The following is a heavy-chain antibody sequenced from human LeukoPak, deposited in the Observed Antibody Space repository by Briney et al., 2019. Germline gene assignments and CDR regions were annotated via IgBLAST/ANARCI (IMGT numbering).Heavy chain of an antibody. CDR3: ARWVVGAKGAFDY. J-gene: IGHJ4*02. Sequence: PSQTLSLTCTVSGGSISSGDYYWSWIRQPPGEGLEWVGYIYYSGSTYYNPSLKSRVTISVDTSKNQFSLKLSSVTAADTAVYYWARWVVGAKGAFDYWGQGTLVTVSS. CDR1: GGSISSGDYY. CDR2: IYYSGST. V-gene: IGHV4-30-4*08. D-gene: IGHD1-26*01.